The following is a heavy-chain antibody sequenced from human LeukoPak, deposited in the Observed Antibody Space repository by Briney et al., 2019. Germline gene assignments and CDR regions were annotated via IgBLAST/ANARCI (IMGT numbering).Heavy chain of an antibody. CDR1: GFTFSSYG. CDR2: ISYDGSNK. CDR3: AKDLYLQYCRGSACYLNYYNMDV. Sequence: GGSLTLSCAASGFTFSSYGMHWLRQAPGKGLEWVAVISYDGSNKYYADSVKGRFTMSKDNSKSTLYLQMNGLRAEDTAVYYCAKDLYLQYCRGSACYLNYYNMDVWGQGTTVAVSS. D-gene: IGHD2-15*01. V-gene: IGHV3-30*18. J-gene: IGHJ6*02.